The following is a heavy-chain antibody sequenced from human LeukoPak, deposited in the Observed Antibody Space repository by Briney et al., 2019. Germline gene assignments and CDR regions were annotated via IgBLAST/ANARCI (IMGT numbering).Heavy chain of an antibody. J-gene: IGHJ4*02. V-gene: IGHV3-30*04. D-gene: IGHD2-15*01. CDR3: ARVQVAVVVVAGFDY. CDR1: GFTFSSYA. CDR2: ISYDGSNK. Sequence: GGSLRRSCAASGFTFSSYAMHRVRQAPGKGLEWVAVISYDGSNKYYADSVKGRFTISRDNSKNTLYLQMNSLRAEGTAVYYCARVQVAVVVVAGFDYWGQGTLVTVSS.